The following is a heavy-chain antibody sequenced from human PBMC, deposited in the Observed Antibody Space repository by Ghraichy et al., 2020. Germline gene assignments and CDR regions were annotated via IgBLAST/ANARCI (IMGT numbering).Heavy chain of an antibody. D-gene: IGHD3-10*01. Sequence: GGSLRLSCAASGFTFSSFAMHWVRQAPGKGLEGLAVISNDGGNKYYADSVKGRFTISRDNSKNTLYLQMNSLRADDTAVYYCARDFSGNYYYFYGMDVWGQGTTVTVSS. V-gene: IGHV3-30-3*01. CDR3: ARDFSGNYYYFYGMDV. J-gene: IGHJ6*02. CDR1: GFTFSSFA. CDR2: ISNDGGNK.